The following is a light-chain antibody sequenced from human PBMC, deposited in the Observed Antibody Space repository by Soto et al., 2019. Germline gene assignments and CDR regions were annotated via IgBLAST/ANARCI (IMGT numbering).Light chain of an antibody. J-gene: IGLJ1*01. CDR1: SNDIGAFNY. Sequence: QSALTQPASVSGSPGQSITISCTGTSNDIGAFNYVSWYQQHPGKAPTLMISEVSNRPSGVSNRFSGSKSDNTASLTISGLQAEDEADYYCSSYTVISTLVFGTGTKLTVL. CDR3: SSYTVISTLV. V-gene: IGLV2-14*01. CDR2: EVS.